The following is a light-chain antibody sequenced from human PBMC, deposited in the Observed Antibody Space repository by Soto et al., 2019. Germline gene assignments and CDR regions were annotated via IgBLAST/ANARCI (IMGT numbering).Light chain of an antibody. CDR2: DAS. V-gene: IGKV1-5*01. CDR3: QQYNNYLT. Sequence: DIQMTQSPSTLSESLGERVTITCRASQSISSWLAWYQQKPGKAPKLLIYDASSLESGVPSRFSGSGSGTEFTLTISSLQHDDFATYHCQQYNNYLTFGQGTKVDI. CDR1: QSISSW. J-gene: IGKJ1*01.